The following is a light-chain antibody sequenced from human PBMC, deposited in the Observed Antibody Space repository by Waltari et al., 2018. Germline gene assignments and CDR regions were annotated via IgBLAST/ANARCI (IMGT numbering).Light chain of an antibody. CDR3: QQYYSTPYT. CDR1: KNILYSSNNKNY. Sequence: DIVMTQTTDPLAVSLGERAPIICKSSKNILYSSNNKNYLAWYQQKPGQPPKLLIYWASTRESGVPDRFSGSGSGTDFTLTISSLQAEDVAVYYCQQYYSTPYTFGQGTKLEIK. CDR2: WAS. V-gene: IGKV4-1*01. J-gene: IGKJ2*01.